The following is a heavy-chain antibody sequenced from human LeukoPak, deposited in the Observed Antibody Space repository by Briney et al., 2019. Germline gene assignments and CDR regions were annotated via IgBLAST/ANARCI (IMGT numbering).Heavy chain of an antibody. CDR2: ISSSSSYI. CDR1: GFTFSSYS. J-gene: IGHJ6*03. V-gene: IGHV3-21*01. Sequence: GGSLRLSCAASGFTFSSYSMNWVRQAPGKGLEWVSSISSSSSYIYYADSVKGRFTISRDNAKNSLCLQMNSLRAEDTAVYYCARGPGYYYYYMDVWGKGTTVTVSS. CDR3: ARGPGYYYYYMDV.